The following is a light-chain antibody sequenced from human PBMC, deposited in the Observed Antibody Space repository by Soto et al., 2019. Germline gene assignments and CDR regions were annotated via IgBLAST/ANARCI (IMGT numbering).Light chain of an antibody. J-gene: IGLJ3*02. Sequence: QSVLTQSPSASASLGASVKLTCTLSSGHSSYAIAWHQQQPEKGPRYLMKVNSGGSHTKGDGIPDRFSGSSSGAERYLTISSLQSEDEADYYCQTWGTGSGVFGGGTKLTVL. CDR3: QTWGTGSGV. CDR2: VNSGGSH. CDR1: SGHSSYA. V-gene: IGLV4-69*01.